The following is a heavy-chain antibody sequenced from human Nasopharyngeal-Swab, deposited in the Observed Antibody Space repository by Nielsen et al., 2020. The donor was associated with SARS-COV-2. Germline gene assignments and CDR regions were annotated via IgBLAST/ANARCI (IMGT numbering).Heavy chain of an antibody. J-gene: IGHJ6*02. D-gene: IGHD2-2*01. CDR2: INPNSGGT. CDR1: GYTFTGYY. Sequence: ASVKVSCKASGYTFTGYYMHWVRQAPAQGLEWMGWINPNSGGTNYAQKFQGRVTMTRDTSISTAYMELSRLRSDDTAVYYCARVPRYCSSTSCYAEPYYYYYGMDVWGQGTTVTVSS. CDR3: ARVPRYCSSTSCYAEPYYYYYGMDV. V-gene: IGHV1-2*02.